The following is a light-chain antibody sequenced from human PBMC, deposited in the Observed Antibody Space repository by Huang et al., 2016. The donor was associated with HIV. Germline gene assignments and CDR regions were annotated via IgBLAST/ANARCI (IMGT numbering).Light chain of an antibody. CDR2: DAS. J-gene: IGKJ4*01. V-gene: IGKV3-11*01. CDR3: QQRYNWPLT. CDR1: QSVRNY. Sequence: EIVLTQSPASLALSPGERAPLSCRASQSVRNYLAWYQQKPGQAPRLLIFDASNRATDIPARFSGSWSGTDFTLTISSLEPEDFAVYYCQQRYNWPLTFGGGTKVEIK.